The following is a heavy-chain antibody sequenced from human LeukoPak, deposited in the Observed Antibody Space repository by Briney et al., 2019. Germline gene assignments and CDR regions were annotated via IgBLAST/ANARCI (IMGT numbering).Heavy chain of an antibody. Sequence: ASVKVSCKASGYTFTSYVISWVRQAPGQGLEWMGWISAYNGNTNYAQKLQGRVTMTTDTSTSTAYMELRSLSSDDTAVYYCARDASAYYSRWFDYWGQGTLVTVSS. CDR2: ISAYNGNT. V-gene: IGHV1-18*01. CDR3: ARDASAYYSRWFDY. CDR1: GYTFTSYV. D-gene: IGHD3-22*01. J-gene: IGHJ4*02.